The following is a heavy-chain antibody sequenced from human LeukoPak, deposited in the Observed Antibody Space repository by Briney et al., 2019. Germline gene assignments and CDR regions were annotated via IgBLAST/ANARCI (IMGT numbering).Heavy chain of an antibody. Sequence: SETLSLTCAVYGGSFSGYYWSCIRQPPGKGLEWVGEINHSGSTNYNPSLKSRVTISVDTSKNQFSLKLSSVTAADTAVYYCARAVGATERTDYFDYWGQGTLVTVSS. CDR1: GGSFSGYY. CDR3: ARAVGATERTDYFDY. V-gene: IGHV4-34*01. CDR2: INHSGST. D-gene: IGHD1-26*01. J-gene: IGHJ4*02.